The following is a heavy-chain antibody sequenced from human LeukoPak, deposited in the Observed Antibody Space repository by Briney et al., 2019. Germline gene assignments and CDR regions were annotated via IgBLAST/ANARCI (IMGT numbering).Heavy chain of an antibody. J-gene: IGHJ4*02. CDR3: AKNTRSSSSPPNYFDL. Sequence: GGPLRLSCAASGFTFSSYWVHWVRQAPGKGLVWVSRINTDGSSTSYADSVKGRFTISRDNSKNTLYLQMNSLRVEDTAVYYCAKNTRSSSSPPNYFDLWGQGTLVTVSS. D-gene: IGHD6-6*01. CDR2: INTDGSST. CDR1: GFTFSSYW. V-gene: IGHV3-74*01.